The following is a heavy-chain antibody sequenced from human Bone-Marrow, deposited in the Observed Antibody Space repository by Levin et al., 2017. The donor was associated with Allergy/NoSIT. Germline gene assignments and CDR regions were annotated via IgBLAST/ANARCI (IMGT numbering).Heavy chain of an antibody. D-gene: IGHD5-12*01. CDR1: GFTFSSSA. V-gene: IGHV3-30*04. CDR3: AREVPSGYEPFDS. CDR2: VSYDGSSR. J-gene: IGHJ4*02. Sequence: QPGGSLRLSCAASGFTFSSSAMHWVRQAPGKGLEWVSIVSYDGSSRYYADSVRGRFTISRDNSMNTLYLQMNSLRAEDTAVYYCAREVPSGYEPFDSWGQGTLVTVSS.